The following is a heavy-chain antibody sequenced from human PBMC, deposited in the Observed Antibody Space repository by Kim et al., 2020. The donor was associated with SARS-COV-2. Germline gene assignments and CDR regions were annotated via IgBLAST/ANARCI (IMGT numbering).Heavy chain of an antibody. J-gene: IGHJ6*02. CDR3: AKVQPDRHAYCSSTSCPPLDGMDV. CDR1: GFTFSSYG. Sequence: GGSLRLSCAASGFTFSSYGMHWVRQAPGKGLEWVAVISYDGSNKYYADSVKGRFTISRDNSKNTLYLQMNSLRAEDTAVYYCAKVQPDRHAYCSSTSCPPLDGMDVWGQGTTVTVSS. D-gene: IGHD2-2*01. V-gene: IGHV3-30*18. CDR2: ISYDGSNK.